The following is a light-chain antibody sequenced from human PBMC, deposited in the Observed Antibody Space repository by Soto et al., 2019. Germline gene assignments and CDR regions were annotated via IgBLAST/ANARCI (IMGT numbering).Light chain of an antibody. J-gene: IGLJ7*01. CDR3: SSYTSSGV. Sequence: QSALTQPASVSGSPGQSITISCTGTSSDVGGHNYVSWYQQHPGKVPKLMIYEVSNRPSGVSNRFSGSKSGNTASLTISGLQTEDEADYYCSSYTSSGVFGSGTQLTVL. CDR1: SSDVGGHNY. V-gene: IGLV2-14*01. CDR2: EVS.